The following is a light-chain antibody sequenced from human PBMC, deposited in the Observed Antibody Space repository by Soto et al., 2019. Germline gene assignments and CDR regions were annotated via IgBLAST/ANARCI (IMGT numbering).Light chain of an antibody. Sequence: QLVLTQPPSVSGAPGQRVTISCTGSRSNIGAGYDVHWYQQFPRTAPKLLIYADSNRPSGVPDRFSGSKSGTSASLAITGLQAEDEADYYCQSYDSSLSSWVFGGGTKLTVL. CDR3: QSYDSSLSSWV. CDR1: RSNIGAGYD. CDR2: ADS. V-gene: IGLV1-40*01. J-gene: IGLJ2*01.